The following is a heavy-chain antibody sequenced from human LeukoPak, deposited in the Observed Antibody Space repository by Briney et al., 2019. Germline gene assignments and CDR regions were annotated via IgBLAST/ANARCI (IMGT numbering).Heavy chain of an antibody. D-gene: IGHD2-15*01. J-gene: IGHJ4*02. CDR2: ISSGSSYI. Sequence: PGGSLRLSXAASGFTFSSYSMNWVRQAPGKGLEWVSSISSGSSYIYYADSVKGRFTIPRDNAKNSLYLQMNSLRAEDTAVYYCARGGGGNPYYFDYWGQGTLVTVSS. CDR3: ARGGGGNPYYFDY. V-gene: IGHV3-21*01. CDR1: GFTFSSYS.